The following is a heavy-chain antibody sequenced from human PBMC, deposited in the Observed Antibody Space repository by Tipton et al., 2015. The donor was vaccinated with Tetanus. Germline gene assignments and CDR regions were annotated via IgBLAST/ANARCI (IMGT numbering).Heavy chain of an antibody. CDR2: IIPIFGTA. CDR1: GGTFSSYA. D-gene: IGHD1-26*01. CDR3: ARDLRKAAAKWELIDY. J-gene: IGHJ4*02. Sequence: QLVQSGAEVKKPGSSVKVSCKASGGTFSSYAVSWVRQAPGQGLEWMGRIIPIFGTANYAQKFQGRVTITADESTSTAYMGLSSLRSDDTAVYYWARDLRKAAAKWELIDYWGQGTLVTVSS. V-gene: IGHV1-69*15.